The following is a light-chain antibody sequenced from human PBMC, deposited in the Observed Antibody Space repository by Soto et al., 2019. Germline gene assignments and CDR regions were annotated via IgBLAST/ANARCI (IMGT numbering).Light chain of an antibody. CDR2: AAS. CDR3: LQHSTYPWT. Sequence: DIQMTQSPSSLSASVGDRVTITCRASQDLRNDFSWYQQKPGRAPKRLIYAASALQSGVPSRFSGDGSGTEFTLTISSLQSEDFATYYCLQHSTYPWTFGPGTKVDLK. V-gene: IGKV1-17*01. J-gene: IGKJ1*01. CDR1: QDLRND.